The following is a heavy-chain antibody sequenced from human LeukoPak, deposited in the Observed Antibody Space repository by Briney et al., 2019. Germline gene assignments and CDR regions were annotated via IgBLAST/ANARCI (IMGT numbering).Heavy chain of an antibody. CDR1: GGSISSGDYY. J-gene: IGHJ4*02. CDR3: ARGTWSSSIDY. V-gene: IGHV4-30-4*01. D-gene: IGHD6-6*01. Sequence: SETLSLTCTVSGGSISSGDYYRSWIRQPPGKGLEYIGYIYYSGSTYYNPSLKSRITISVDTSKNQFSLKLSSVTAADTAVYYCARGTWSSSIDYWGQGTLVTVSS. CDR2: IYYSGST.